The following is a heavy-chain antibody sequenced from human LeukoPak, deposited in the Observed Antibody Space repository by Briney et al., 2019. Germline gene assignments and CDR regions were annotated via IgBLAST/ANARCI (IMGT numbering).Heavy chain of an antibody. V-gene: IGHV1-8*01. Sequence: ASVKVSCKASGYTFTSYDIIWVRQAYGQGLEWMGRMNPNSGHTGYAQKFQGRVTMTRTTSISTAYMELTSLTSEDSAVYYCARSIVGVRKRNDYWGQGTLVTVSS. CDR1: GYTFTSYD. D-gene: IGHD1-26*01. CDR3: ARSIVGVRKRNDY. CDR2: MNPNSGHT. J-gene: IGHJ4*02.